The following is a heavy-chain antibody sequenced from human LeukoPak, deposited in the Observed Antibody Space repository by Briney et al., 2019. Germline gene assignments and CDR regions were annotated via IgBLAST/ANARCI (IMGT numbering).Heavy chain of an antibody. Sequence: GGSLRLSCAASGITFSSYEMNWVRQAPGKGLEWVSYISSSGNTIYYSDSVEGRFTISRDNAKNSLYLQMNSLRAEDTAVYYCASHDILTAYSFSWGQGTLVTVSS. D-gene: IGHD3-9*01. CDR3: ASHDILTAYSFS. CDR2: ISSSGNTI. CDR1: GITFSSYE. J-gene: IGHJ5*02. V-gene: IGHV3-48*03.